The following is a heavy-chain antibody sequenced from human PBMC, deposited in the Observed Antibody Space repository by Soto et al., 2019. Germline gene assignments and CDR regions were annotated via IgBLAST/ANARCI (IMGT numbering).Heavy chain of an antibody. J-gene: IGHJ4*02. CDR1: GFTFSNAW. V-gene: IGHV3-15*07. CDR2: IKSKTDGGTT. CDR3: TTGALIVGAYNFDS. Sequence: EVQLVESGGGLVKPGGSLRLSCAASGFTFSNAWMNWVRQAPGKGLEWVGRIKSKTDGGTTDYAAPVKGRFTISRDDSKNTLYLQMNSLKTEDTAVYYCTTGALIVGAYNFDSWGQGTLVTVSS. D-gene: IGHD1-26*01.